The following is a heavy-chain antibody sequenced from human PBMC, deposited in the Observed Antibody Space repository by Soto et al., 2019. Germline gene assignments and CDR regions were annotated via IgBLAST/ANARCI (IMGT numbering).Heavy chain of an antibody. V-gene: IGHV5-51*01. Sequence: GESLKISCKGSGYNFGAYWIAWVRLIPGKGLELMGIIYPGDSDTRYSPSFQGQVTISADKSTSAAYLHWSSLKASDTAMYFCARRSGYDSTGYSDFDYWGLGTPVTVS. J-gene: IGHJ4*02. CDR1: GYNFGAYW. D-gene: IGHD3-22*01. CDR2: IYPGDSDT. CDR3: ARRSGYDSTGYSDFDY.